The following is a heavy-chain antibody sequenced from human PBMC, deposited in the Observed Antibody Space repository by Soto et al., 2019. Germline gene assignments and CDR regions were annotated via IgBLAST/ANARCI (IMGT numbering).Heavy chain of an antibody. Sequence: PSETLSLTCTVSGCSISSGGYYWSWIRQHPGKGLEWIGYIYYSGSTYYNPSLKSRVTISVDTSKNQFSLKLSSVTAADTAVYYCAREFPAAGHYYGMDVWGQGTTVTVSS. CDR3: AREFPAAGHYYGMDV. CDR1: GCSISSGGYY. D-gene: IGHD6-13*01. CDR2: IYYSGST. J-gene: IGHJ6*02. V-gene: IGHV4-31*03.